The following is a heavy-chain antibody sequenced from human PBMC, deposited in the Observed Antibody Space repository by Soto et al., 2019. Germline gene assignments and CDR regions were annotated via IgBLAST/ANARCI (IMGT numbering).Heavy chain of an antibody. CDR1: GGSISSSNW. V-gene: IGHV4-4*02. CDR2: IYRGGNT. Sequence: QVQLQESGPGLVKPSGTLSLTCVVSGGSISSSNWWSWVRQPPGKGLEWIGEIYRGGNTNYNPSLXXPVPSTDDTSTXXXSXXLGSMTAAATAVYYCATGTIYRGSGVYIGGDAFDIWGQGTMVTVSS. D-gene: IGHD3-3*01. J-gene: IGHJ3*02. CDR3: ATGTIYRGSGVYIGGDAFDI.